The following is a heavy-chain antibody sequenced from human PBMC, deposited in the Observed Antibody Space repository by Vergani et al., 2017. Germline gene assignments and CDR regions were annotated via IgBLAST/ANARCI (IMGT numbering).Heavy chain of an antibody. V-gene: IGHV3-23*01. D-gene: IGHD1/OR15-1a*01. CDR1: GFAFSRYA. Sequence: EVQLLESGGRLVQPGGSLRLSCVASGFAFSRYAMSWVRQAPGKGLEWVSGLTASGSGISYADSVRGRFTISRDNSKNTLYLQMSSLRAEDTGVFFCAKDRNRGDNNHYFYMDVWGKGTTVTVSS. CDR3: AKDRNRGDNNHYFYMDV. J-gene: IGHJ6*03. CDR2: LTASGSGI.